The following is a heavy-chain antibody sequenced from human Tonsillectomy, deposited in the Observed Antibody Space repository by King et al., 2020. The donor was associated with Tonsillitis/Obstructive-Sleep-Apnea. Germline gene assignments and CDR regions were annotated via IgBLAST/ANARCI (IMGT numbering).Heavy chain of an antibody. CDR1: GGTFSSYV. Sequence: QLVQSGAEVKKPRSSVKVSCKASGGTFSSYVISWVRQAPGQGLEWMGGIIPILGIANYAKKFQGRVTITADKSTSTAYMELSSLRSEDTAVYYCSLPAVTTRGYYYYHGMNVWGPGTTVTVSS. J-gene: IGHJ6*02. CDR3: SLPAVTTRGYYYYHGMNV. D-gene: IGHD4-11*01. V-gene: IGHV1-69*10. CDR2: IIPILGIA.